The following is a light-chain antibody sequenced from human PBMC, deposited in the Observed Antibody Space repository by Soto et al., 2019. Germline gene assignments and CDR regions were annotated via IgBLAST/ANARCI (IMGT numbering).Light chain of an antibody. CDR3: QQYNNRPPWT. CDR1: QSVSSN. V-gene: IGKV3-15*01. J-gene: IGKJ1*01. Sequence: EIVMTQSPATLSVSPGERATLSCRASQSVSSNLAWYQQKPGQAPRLLIYGASTRATGIPARFSGSGSGTEFTLTIRSLQSEDFADYYSQQYNNRPPWTFGQGTKVQIK. CDR2: GAS.